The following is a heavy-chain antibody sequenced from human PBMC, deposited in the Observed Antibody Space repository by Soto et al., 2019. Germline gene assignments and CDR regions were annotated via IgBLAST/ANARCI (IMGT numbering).Heavy chain of an antibody. J-gene: IGHJ5*02. V-gene: IGHV1-8*01. CDR1: GYTFTSYD. CDR3: ARRYCSGGNCYSP. D-gene: IGHD2-15*01. Sequence: QVQLVQSGAEVKKPGASVKVSCKASGYTFTSYDINWVRQATGQGLEWMGWMNPSSGNTVYAQKCQGRVTMTRNTSITTAYMELSSLRSEDTAVYYCARRYCSGGNCYSPWGQGTLVTVSS. CDR2: MNPSSGNT.